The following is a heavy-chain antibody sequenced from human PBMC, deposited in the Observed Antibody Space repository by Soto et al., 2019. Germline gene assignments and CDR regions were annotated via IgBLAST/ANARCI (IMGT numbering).Heavy chain of an antibody. V-gene: IGHV3-33*01. CDR2: IWYDGSIE. CDR1: GFTFRSYG. D-gene: IGHD2-21*02. CDR3: ARDRDDYYFDY. J-gene: IGHJ4*02. Sequence: PGGSLRLSCAASGFTFRSYGMHWVRQAPGKGLEWVAVIWYDGSIEFYADSVKGRFTISRDNSKNTLYLQMNSLRAEDTAVYYCARDRDDYYFDYWGQGTLVTVSS.